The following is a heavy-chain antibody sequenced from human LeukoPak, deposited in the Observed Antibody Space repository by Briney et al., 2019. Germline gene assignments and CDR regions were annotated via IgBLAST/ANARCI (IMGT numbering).Heavy chain of an antibody. CDR3: ARGRRGRSGGSWPPFDY. V-gene: IGHV4-34*01. Sequence: PSETLSLTCAVYGGSFSGYYWSWIRQPPGQGLEWIGEINHSGSTNYNPSLKSRVTISVDTSKNQFSLKLSSVTAADTAVYYCARGRRGRSGGSWPPFDYWGQGTLVTVSS. J-gene: IGHJ4*02. CDR2: INHSGST. CDR1: GGSFSGYY. D-gene: IGHD2-15*01.